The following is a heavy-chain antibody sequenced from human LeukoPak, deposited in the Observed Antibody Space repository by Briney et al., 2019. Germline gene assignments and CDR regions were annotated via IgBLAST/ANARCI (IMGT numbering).Heavy chain of an antibody. D-gene: IGHD3-22*01. CDR1: GGTFSSYA. Sequence: SVKVSCKASGGTFSSYAISWVRQAPGQGLEWMGRIIPIFGIANYAQKFQGRVTITADKSTSTAYMELSSLRSEDTAVYYCARRARDTMIVVVITHNRPYFDYWGRGTLVTVSS. CDR2: IIPIFGIA. CDR3: ARRARDTMIVVVITHNRPYFDY. J-gene: IGHJ4*02. V-gene: IGHV1-69*04.